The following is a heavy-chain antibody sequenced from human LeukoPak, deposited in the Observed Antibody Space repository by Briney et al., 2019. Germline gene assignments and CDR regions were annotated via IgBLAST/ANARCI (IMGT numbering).Heavy chain of an antibody. D-gene: IGHD3-10*01. V-gene: IGHV3-48*03. CDR1: GFTFSYFE. CDR3: AREQGMVRGSWFDP. Sequence: GGSLRLSCAASGFTFSYFEMNWVRQAPGKGLELVSYISSSGSPKYYADSVKGRFTISRDNAKNSLYLQMNSLRAEDTALYYCAREQGMVRGSWFDPWGQGTLVTVSS. J-gene: IGHJ5*02. CDR2: ISSSGSPK.